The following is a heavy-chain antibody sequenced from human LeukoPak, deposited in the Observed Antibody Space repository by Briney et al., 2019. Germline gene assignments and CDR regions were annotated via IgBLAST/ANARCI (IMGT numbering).Heavy chain of an antibody. J-gene: IGHJ5*02. CDR3: ARGAHVRMYDSNHNCFDP. CDR2: INPSGGRT. V-gene: IGHV1-46*01. CDR1: GGTFSSYA. D-gene: IGHD3-22*01. Sequence: ASVKVSCKASGGTFSSYAISWVRQAHGHGLDWMGIINPSGGRTNYAHKFQGRVTMTRDMSTSTVYMELSSLRSEDTAVYYCARGAHVRMYDSNHNCFDPWGQGTLVTVSS.